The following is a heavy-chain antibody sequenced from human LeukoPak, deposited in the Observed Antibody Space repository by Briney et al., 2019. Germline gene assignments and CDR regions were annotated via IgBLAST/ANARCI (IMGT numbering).Heavy chain of an antibody. Sequence: GGSLRLSRLASKFTFNNYAMTWVRQAPGKGLEWVSSISGSGDNMDYADSVKGRFTISRDNSKNTLYLQMNSLRAEDTAVYYCAKSGYNRFDYWGQGTLVTVSS. CDR1: KFTFNNYA. CDR2: ISGSGDNM. J-gene: IGHJ4*02. CDR3: AKSGYNRFDY. D-gene: IGHD5-24*01. V-gene: IGHV3-23*01.